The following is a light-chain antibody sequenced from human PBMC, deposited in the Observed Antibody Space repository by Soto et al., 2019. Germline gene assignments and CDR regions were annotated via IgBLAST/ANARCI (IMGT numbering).Light chain of an antibody. CDR1: SSDVGAYKY. CDR3: TSYVGNDIWV. V-gene: IGLV2-8*01. J-gene: IGLJ3*02. CDR2: EVT. Sequence: QSALTQPPSASGSPGQSVTISCTGTSSDVGAYKYVSWYQQYPGKAPKLMIYEVTKRPSGVPDRFSGSKSGNTASLTVSGIHAADEADYYCTSYVGNDIWVFGGGTKLTVL.